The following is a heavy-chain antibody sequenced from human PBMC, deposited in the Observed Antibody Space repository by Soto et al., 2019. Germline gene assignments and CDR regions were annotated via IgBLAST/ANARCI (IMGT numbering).Heavy chain of an antibody. Sequence: EVQLVESGGGLVQPGGSLRLSCAASGFTFNTYSMNWVRQAPGKGLEWLSFITSSRSTIYYADSVKGRFTISRDNAKNALYLQMNSLRDEDTAVYYCASGGEVDPWGQGTLVTVSS. J-gene: IGHJ5*02. CDR2: ITSSRSTI. CDR1: GFTFNTYS. V-gene: IGHV3-48*02. CDR3: ASGGEVDP. D-gene: IGHD3-10*01.